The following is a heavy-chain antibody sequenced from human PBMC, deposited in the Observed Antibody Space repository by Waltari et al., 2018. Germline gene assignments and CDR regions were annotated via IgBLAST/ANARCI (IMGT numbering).Heavy chain of an antibody. CDR2: IYTSGST. CDR3: ASTVGSSGGIYGIMDV. V-gene: IGHV4-61*02. CDR1: GGSISSGSYY. D-gene: IGHD5-12*01. Sequence: QVQLQESGPGLVKPSQTLSLTCTVSGGSISSGSYYWSWIRQPAGKGLEWIGRIYTSGSTNYNPSLKSRVTISVDTSKNQFSLKLSSVTAADTAVYYCASTVGSSGGIYGIMDVWGKGTTVTVSS. J-gene: IGHJ6*03.